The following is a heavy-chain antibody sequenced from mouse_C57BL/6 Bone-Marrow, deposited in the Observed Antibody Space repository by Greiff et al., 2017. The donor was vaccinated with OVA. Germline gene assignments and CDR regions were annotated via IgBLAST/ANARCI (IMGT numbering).Heavy chain of an antibody. Sequence: VKLMESGPGLVQPSQSLSITCTVSGFSLTSYGVHWVRQSPGKGLEWLGVIWSGGSTDYNAAFISRLSISKDNSKSQVFFKMNSLQADDTAIYYCARKGGYCGYVGFAYWGQGTLVTVSA. V-gene: IGHV2-2*01. D-gene: IGHD2-2*01. CDR1: GFSLTSYG. J-gene: IGHJ3*01. CDR3: ARKGGYCGYVGFAY. CDR2: IWSGGST.